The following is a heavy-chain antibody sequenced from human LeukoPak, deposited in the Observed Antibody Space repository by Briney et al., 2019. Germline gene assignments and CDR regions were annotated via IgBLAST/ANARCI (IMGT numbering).Heavy chain of an antibody. CDR2: INPNSGGT. CDR3: ATTSVAYYYYGMDV. J-gene: IGHJ6*02. D-gene: IGHD6-19*01. V-gene: IGHV1-2*02. CDR1: GYTFTGYY. Sequence: ASVKVSCKASGYTFTGYYMHWVRQAPGQGLGWMGWINPNSGGTNYAQKFQGRVTMTRDTSISTAYMELSRLRSDDTAVYYCATTSVAYYYYGMDVWGQGTTVTVSS.